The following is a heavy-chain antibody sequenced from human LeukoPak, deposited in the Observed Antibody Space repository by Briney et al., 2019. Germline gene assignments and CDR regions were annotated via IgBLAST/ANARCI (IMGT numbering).Heavy chain of an antibody. D-gene: IGHD3-10*01. CDR2: MYYSGST. CDR1: GGSISSRSYY. CDR3: ARHGYYGSGTLDI. J-gene: IGHJ3*02. V-gene: IGHV4-39*01. Sequence: PSETLSLTCTVSGGSISSRSYYWGWSRQPPGKGLEWIGSMYYSGSTYYNPALKIRVTIAVDTSKNEFSLNLSSVTAHDSAVYYCARHGYYGSGTLDIWGRGTKVTVS.